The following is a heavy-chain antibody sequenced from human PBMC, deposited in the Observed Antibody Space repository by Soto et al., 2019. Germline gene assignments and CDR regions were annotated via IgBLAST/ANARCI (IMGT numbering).Heavy chain of an antibody. D-gene: IGHD3-3*01. J-gene: IGHJ6*03. CDR3: ARITIFGVPKGPYYMDV. CDR2: TYYRSKWYN. CDR1: GDSVSSNSAA. V-gene: IGHV6-1*01. Sequence: KQSQTLSLTCAISGDSVSSNSAAWNWIRQSPSRGLEWLGRTYYRSKWYNDYAVSVKSRITINPDTSKNQFSLQLNSVTPEDTAVYYCARITIFGVPKGPYYMDVWGKGTTVTVSS.